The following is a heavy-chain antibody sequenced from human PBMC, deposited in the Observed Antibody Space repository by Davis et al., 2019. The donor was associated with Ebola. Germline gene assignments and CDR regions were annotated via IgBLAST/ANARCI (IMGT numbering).Heavy chain of an antibody. CDR2: IDHSGST. V-gene: IGHV4-34*01. Sequence: GSLRLSCAVYGGSFSGYYWSWIRQAPGKGLEWIGEIDHSGSTNYNPSLKSRVTISVDTSKNQFSLKLSSVTAADTAVYYCARDPSGWLDYWGQGTLVTVSS. CDR1: GGSFSGYY. CDR3: ARDPSGWLDY. J-gene: IGHJ4*02. D-gene: IGHD6-19*01.